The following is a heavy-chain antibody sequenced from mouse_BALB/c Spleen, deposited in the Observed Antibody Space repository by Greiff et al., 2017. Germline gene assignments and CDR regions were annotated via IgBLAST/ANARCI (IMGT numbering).Heavy chain of an antibody. CDR1: GFTFSDYY. V-gene: IGHV5-4*02. Sequence: EVSLVESGGGLVKPGGSLKLSCAASGFTFSDYYMYWVRQTPEKRLEWVATISDGGSYTYYPDSVKGRFTISRDNAKNNLYLQMSSLKSEDTAMYYCARDYYGSRAMDYWGQGTSVTVSS. CDR3: ARDYYGSRAMDY. J-gene: IGHJ4*01. CDR2: ISDGGSYT. D-gene: IGHD1-1*01.